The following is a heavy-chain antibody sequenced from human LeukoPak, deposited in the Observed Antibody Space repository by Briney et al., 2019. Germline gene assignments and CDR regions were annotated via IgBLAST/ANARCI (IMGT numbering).Heavy chain of an antibody. Sequence: ASVKVSCKASGYPFTGYYLHWVRQAPGQGLEWMGWINPNSGFTNYAQKFQGRVTMTRDTSISTAYMELSRRRSDDTAVYYCARLADCSSSSCRSFDYWGQGTLVTVSS. J-gene: IGHJ4*02. D-gene: IGHD2-2*01. CDR3: ARLADCSSSSCRSFDY. V-gene: IGHV1-2*02. CDR1: GYPFTGYY. CDR2: INPNSGFT.